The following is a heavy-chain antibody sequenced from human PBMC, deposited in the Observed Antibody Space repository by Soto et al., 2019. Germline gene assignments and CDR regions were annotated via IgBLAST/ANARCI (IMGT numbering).Heavy chain of an antibody. D-gene: IGHD3-3*01. CDR3: AKGPTIFGVVTEPKYYFDY. Sequence: GGSLRLSCAASGFTFSTYAMSWVRQAPGKGLEWVSSMSGSGGSAFYADSVKGRFTISRDNSKNTLYLQMNSLRAEDTAVYYCAKGPTIFGVVTEPKYYFDYWGQGTVVTVSS. CDR1: GFTFSTYA. V-gene: IGHV3-23*01. CDR2: MSGSGGSA. J-gene: IGHJ4*02.